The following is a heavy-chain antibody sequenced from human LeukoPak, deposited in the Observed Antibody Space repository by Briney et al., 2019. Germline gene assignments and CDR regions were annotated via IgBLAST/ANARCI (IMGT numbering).Heavy chain of an antibody. Sequence: SETLSLTCTVSGGSITGYYWNWIRQPPGKGLEWIGYIYYSGSTNYNPSLKSRVTISVDTSENQFSLKLNSVTAADTAVYYCARQGGVATTFDYWGQGTLVTVSS. J-gene: IGHJ4*02. D-gene: IGHD5-12*01. CDR1: GGSITGYY. CDR3: ARQGGVATTFDY. CDR2: IYYSGST. V-gene: IGHV4-59*08.